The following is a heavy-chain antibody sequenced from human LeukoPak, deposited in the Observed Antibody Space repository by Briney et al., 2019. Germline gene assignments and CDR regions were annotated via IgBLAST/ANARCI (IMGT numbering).Heavy chain of an antibody. CDR2: INPNSGGT. V-gene: IGHV1-2*02. Sequence: ASVKVSCKTSGYTFTNYYMHWVRQAPGQGLEWMGWINPNSGGTNYAEKFQGRVTMTRDTSISTAYMELSRLRSDDTAVYYCAPTNSWHYYFRCLVQGTLVTVSS. CDR1: GYTFTNYY. CDR3: APTNSWHYYFRC. J-gene: IGHJ4*02. D-gene: IGHD6-13*01.